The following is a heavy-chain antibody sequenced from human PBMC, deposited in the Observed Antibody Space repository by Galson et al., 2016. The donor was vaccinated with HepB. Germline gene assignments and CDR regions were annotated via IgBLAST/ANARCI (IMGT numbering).Heavy chain of an antibody. CDR2: ISYDGSYK. J-gene: IGHJ3*02. Sequence: SLRLSCAASGFTFRTYVMHWVRQAPGKGLEWVAVISYDGSYKYYADSVKGRFNISRDNSKNTLYLQMNSLRAEDTAVYYCAKESDAFDIWGQGTMVAVSS. CDR1: GFTFRTYV. CDR3: AKESDAFDI. V-gene: IGHV3-30*18.